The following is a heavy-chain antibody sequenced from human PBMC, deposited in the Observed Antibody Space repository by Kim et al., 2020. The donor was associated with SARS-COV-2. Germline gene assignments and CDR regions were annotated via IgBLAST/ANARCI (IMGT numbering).Heavy chain of an antibody. V-gene: IGHV3-64*01. J-gene: IGHJ4*02. CDR1: GFTFSSYA. Sequence: GGSLRLSCAASGFTFSSYAMHWVRQAPGKGLEYVSAISSNGGSTYYANSVKGRFTISRDNSKNTLYLQMGSLRAEDMAVYYCARDYDDYGDYELRGGWGYWGQGTLVTVSS. CDR3: ARDYDDYGDYELRGGWGY. D-gene: IGHD4-17*01. CDR2: ISSNGGST.